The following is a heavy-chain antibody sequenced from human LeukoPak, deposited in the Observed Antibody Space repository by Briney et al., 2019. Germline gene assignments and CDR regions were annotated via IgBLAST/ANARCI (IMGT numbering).Heavy chain of an antibody. CDR3: ARGWYNTGRRFDY. D-gene: IGHD6-19*01. CDR2: VYYDGST. Sequence: SETLSLTCTVSDGSIGTYFWSWIRQPPGKGLEWIGHVYYDGSTAYNPSLKSRLTISIDTSKNQFSLKLSSVTAADTAVYFCARGWYNTGRRFDYWGQRTLVTVSS. J-gene: IGHJ4*02. CDR1: DGSIGTYF. V-gene: IGHV4-59*01.